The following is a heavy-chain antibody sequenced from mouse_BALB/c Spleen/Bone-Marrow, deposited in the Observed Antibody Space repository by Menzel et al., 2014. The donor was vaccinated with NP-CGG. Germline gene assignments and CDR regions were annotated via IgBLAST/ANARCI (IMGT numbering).Heavy chain of an antibody. V-gene: IGHV1-80*01. D-gene: IGHD6-2*01. CDR1: GYAFSVYW. J-gene: IGHJ2*01. CDR3: ARGGVSVDY. CDR2: IYPGDGDT. Sequence: VQLVESGAELVRPGSSVKISCKASGYAFSVYWMNWVKQRPGQGLEWIGQIYPGDGDTNYNGKFKGRAKLTADKSSNTAYMQLSSLTSEDSAVYFCARGGVSVDYWGQGTTLAVSS.